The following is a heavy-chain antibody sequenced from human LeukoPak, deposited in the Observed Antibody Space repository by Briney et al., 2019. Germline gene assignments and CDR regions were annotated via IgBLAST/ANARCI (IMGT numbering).Heavy chain of an antibody. Sequence: ASVKVSCKASGYTFSTYSISWVRQAPGQGLEWTGWISVDNGNTNYAQKFQGRVTMTTDTSTSTAYMELRSLISDDTAVYYCATSQPNYYDSSGFYSWFDPWGQGTLVTVSS. V-gene: IGHV1-18*04. D-gene: IGHD3-22*01. CDR2: ISVDNGNT. J-gene: IGHJ5*02. CDR1: GYTFSTYS. CDR3: ATSQPNYYDSSGFYSWFDP.